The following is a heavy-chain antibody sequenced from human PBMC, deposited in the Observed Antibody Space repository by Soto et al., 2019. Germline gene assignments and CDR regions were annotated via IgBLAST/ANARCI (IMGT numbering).Heavy chain of an antibody. Sequence: EVQLLESGGGLVQPGRSLRLSCAASGFTFSSYAMNWVRQAPGKGLEWVSAMSGTGGSTYYADSVKGRFTISRDNSTNTWFLQMNRLRVEDTAVFYCAKAGFSSGWSPSYFDYWGQGTLVTVSS. D-gene: IGHD6-19*01. CDR1: GFTFSSYA. CDR2: MSGTGGST. CDR3: AKAGFSSGWSPSYFDY. J-gene: IGHJ4*02. V-gene: IGHV3-23*01.